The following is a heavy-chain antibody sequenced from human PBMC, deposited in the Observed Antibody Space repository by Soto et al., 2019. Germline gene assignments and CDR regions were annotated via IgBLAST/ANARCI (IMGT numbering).Heavy chain of an antibody. V-gene: IGHV1-69*13. CDR2: IIPIFGTA. D-gene: IGHD6-6*01. CDR1: GGTFSSYA. CDR3: ARDQYSSSSGYYYYYYGMDV. J-gene: IGHJ6*02. Sequence: SVKVSCKASGGTFSSYAISWVRQAPGQGLECMGGIIPIFGTANYAQKFQGRVTITADESTSTAYMELSSLRSEDTAVYYCARDQYSSSSGYYYYYYGMDVWGQGTTVTVYS.